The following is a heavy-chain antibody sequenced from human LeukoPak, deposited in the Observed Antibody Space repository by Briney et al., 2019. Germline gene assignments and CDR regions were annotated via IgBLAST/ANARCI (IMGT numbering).Heavy chain of an antibody. D-gene: IGHD4-17*01. CDR3: ARDESYGDYNNWFDL. Sequence: ASVKVSCKASGYTFVNYGISWVRQAPGQGLEWMGWISAYNGNTNYAQKFQGRVTITTDTSTSTAYMELRSLRSDDTAVYYCARDESYGDYNNWFDLWGQGTLVTVS. J-gene: IGHJ5*02. CDR1: GYTFVNYG. V-gene: IGHV1-18*01. CDR2: ISAYNGNT.